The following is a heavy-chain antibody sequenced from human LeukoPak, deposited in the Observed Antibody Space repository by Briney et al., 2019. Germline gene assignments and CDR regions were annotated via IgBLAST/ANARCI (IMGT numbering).Heavy chain of an antibody. CDR3: KGGGINEWDAFDI. J-gene: IGHJ3*02. D-gene: IGHD3-3*01. V-gene: IGHV3-15*01. CDR1: GLIFSNAW. CDR2: IKNNVDGGTT. Sequence: PAGSLRLSCAASGLIFSNAWMSWVRQAPGRGLEWVGRIKNNVDGGTTAYASPVKGTFTISTDDRRNAQYLQMNSMKPENTAVYFCKGGGINEWDAFDIWGQGRMATVTA.